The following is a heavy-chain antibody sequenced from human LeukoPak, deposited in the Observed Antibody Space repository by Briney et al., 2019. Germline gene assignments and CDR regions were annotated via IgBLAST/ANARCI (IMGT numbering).Heavy chain of an antibody. J-gene: IGHJ4*02. V-gene: IGHV4-39*07. Sequence: SETLSLTCTASGGSISSTSYYWGWIRRPPGRGLEWIGEINHSGRANYNPSLKSRVTISVDTSKNQFSLKLSSVTAADTAVYYCAREGFGELSHFDYWGQGTLVTVSS. CDR3: AREGFGELSHFDY. D-gene: IGHD3-10*01. CDR1: GGSISSTSYY. CDR2: INHSGRA.